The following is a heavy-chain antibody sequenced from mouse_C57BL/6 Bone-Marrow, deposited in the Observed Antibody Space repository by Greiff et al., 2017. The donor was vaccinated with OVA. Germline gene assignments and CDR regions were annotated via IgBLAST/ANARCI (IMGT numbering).Heavy chain of an antibody. V-gene: IGHV14-4*01. J-gene: IGHJ3*01. Sequence: EVQRVESGAELVRPGASVKLSCTASGFNIKDDYMHWVKQRPEQGLEWIGWIDPENGDTEYASKFQGKATITADTSSNTAYLQLSSLTSEDTAVYYCFNRFAYWGQKTLVTLSA. CDR3: FNRFAY. CDR2: IDPENGDT. CDR1: GFNIKDDY.